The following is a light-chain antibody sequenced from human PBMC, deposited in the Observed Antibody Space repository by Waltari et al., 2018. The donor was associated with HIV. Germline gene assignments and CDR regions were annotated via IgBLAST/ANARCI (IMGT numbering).Light chain of an antibody. Sequence: SSEVTQVPAVSVALGQPVKITCQGDNLRTYYASWYQQRPGQAPVLVSYGKNKRPSEIPDRFSSSASRNTASLTITGAQAEDEADYYCKTRDRSGNLYVFGTGTTVTVL. V-gene: IGLV3-19*01. J-gene: IGLJ1*01. CDR2: GKN. CDR1: NLRTYY. CDR3: KTRDRSGNLYV.